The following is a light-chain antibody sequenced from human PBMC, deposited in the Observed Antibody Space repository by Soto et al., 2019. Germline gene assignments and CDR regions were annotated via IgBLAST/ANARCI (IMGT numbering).Light chain of an antibody. J-gene: IGLJ1*01. V-gene: IGLV1-51*01. CDR1: SSNIGRNY. Sequence: QSVLTQPPSVSASPGPRVTLSCSGCSSNIGRNYVSWFQQLPGTAPKLVIYDNNMRPSGIPDRFSGSKSGTSATLGITGLQTGDEAEYYCGTWDTSLSAGGFGAGTKGTVL. CDR2: DNN. CDR3: GTWDTSLSAGG.